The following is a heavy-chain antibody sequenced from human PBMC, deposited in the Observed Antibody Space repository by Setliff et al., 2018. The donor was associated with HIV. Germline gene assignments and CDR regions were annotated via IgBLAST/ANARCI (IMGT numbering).Heavy chain of an antibody. CDR3: ARLSGGMVPNY. D-gene: IGHD3-10*01. Sequence: TLSLPCSVSGGSIDNNKYYWTWIRQPPGKGLEWTGSIYHTGRTYYNRSLESRLTISIDTSKNQFSLKLTSVTAADTAVYYCARLSGGMVPNYWGQGTLVTVSS. V-gene: IGHV4-39*01. CDR2: IYHTGRT. J-gene: IGHJ4*02. CDR1: GGSIDNNKYY.